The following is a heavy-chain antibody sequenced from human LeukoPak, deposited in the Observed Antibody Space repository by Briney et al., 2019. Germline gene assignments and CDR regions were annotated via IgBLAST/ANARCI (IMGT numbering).Heavy chain of an antibody. D-gene: IGHD6-19*01. CDR3: ARQPLWYSGGSRYWFDP. CDR2: IYTSGST. V-gene: IGHV4-4*07. J-gene: IGHJ5*02. Sequence: SETLSLTCTVSGGSISSYYWSWIRQPAGKGLEWIGRIYTSGSTNYNPSLKSRVTISVDTSKNQFSLKLSSVTAADTAVYYCARQPLWYSGGSRYWFDPWGQGTLVTVSS. CDR1: GGSISSYY.